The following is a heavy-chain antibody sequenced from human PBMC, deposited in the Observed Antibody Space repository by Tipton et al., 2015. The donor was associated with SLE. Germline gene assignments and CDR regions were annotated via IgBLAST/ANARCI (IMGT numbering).Heavy chain of an antibody. V-gene: IGHV4-39*07. CDR2: NYGGST. CDR3: ARHGSGTYHLVDY. CDR1: GGSISSTSYY. J-gene: IGHJ4*02. D-gene: IGHD1-26*01. Sequence: TLSLTCTVSGGSISSTSYYWGWGWVRQPPGKGLEWIGSNYGGSTYYSPPLKSRVTISVDTSKNQFSLKVRSVTAADTAVYYCARHGSGTYHLVDYWGQGTLVTVSS.